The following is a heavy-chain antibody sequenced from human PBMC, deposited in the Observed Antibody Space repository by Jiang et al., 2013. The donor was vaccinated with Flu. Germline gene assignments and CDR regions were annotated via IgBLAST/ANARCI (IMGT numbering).Heavy chain of an antibody. Sequence: QTLSLTCAISGDSVSSNSAAWNWIRQSPSRGLEWLGRTYYRSKWYNDYAVSVESRITINPDTSKNQFSLQLNSVTLEDTAVYYCAREAYCSGGTCYRLFDYWGQGTLVTVSS. CDR1: GDSVSSNSAA. CDR2: TYYRSKWYN. D-gene: IGHD2-15*01. V-gene: IGHV6-1*01. CDR3: AREAYCSGGTCYRLFDY. J-gene: IGHJ4*02.